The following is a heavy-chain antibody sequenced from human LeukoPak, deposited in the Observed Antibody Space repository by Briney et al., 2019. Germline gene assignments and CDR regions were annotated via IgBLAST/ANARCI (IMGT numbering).Heavy chain of an antibody. CDR1: GGSISSYY. J-gene: IGHJ6*02. Sequence: KPSETLSLTCTVSGGSISSYYWSWIRQPPGKGLEWIGYIYYSGSTNYDPSLKSRVTISVDTSKNQFSLKLSSVTAADTAVYYCARDSPAGDNWNYVQYYYYGMDVWGQGTTVTVSS. D-gene: IGHD1-7*01. V-gene: IGHV4-59*01. CDR2: IYYSGST. CDR3: ARDSPAGDNWNYVQYYYYGMDV.